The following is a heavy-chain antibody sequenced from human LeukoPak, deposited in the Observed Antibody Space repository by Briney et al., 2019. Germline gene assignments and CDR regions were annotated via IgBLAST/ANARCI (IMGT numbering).Heavy chain of an antibody. CDR1: GYTFTGYY. CDR3: ARVAYSYGYFFYFDY. CDR2: INPNSGGT. D-gene: IGHD5-18*01. J-gene: IGHJ4*02. V-gene: IGHV1-2*02. Sequence: ASVKVSCKASGYTFTGYYMHWVRQAPGQGLEWMGWINPNSGGTNYAQKFQGGVTMTRDTSISTAYMELSRLRSDDTAVYYCARVAYSYGYFFYFDYWGQGTLVTVSS.